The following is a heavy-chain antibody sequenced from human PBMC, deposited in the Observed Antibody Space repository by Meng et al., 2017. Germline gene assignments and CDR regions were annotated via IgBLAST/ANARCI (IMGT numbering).Heavy chain of an antibody. V-gene: IGHV3-30*01. D-gene: IGHD3-10*01. CDR2: ISYDGSNK. CDR1: GFTFSCYA. J-gene: IGHJ4*02. CDR3: ASMGY. Sequence: QVRLVGVGGCVFQAVRSLGPSCAASGFTFSCYAMHWGRQAPGKGLEWVAVISYDGSNKYYADSVKGRFTISRDNSKNTLYLQMNSLRAEDTAVYYCASMGYWGQGTLVTVSS.